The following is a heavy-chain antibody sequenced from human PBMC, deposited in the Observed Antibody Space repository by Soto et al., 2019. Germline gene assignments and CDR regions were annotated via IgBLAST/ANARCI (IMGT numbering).Heavy chain of an antibody. Sequence: QVQLVESGGGVVQPGRSLRLSCAASGFTFSSYGMHWVRQAPDKGLEWVAVIWYDGSNKYYADSVKVRFTISRDNSKNTLYLQMNSLRAEDTAVYYCASEYCSGGRCYYYGMDVWGQGTTVTVSS. J-gene: IGHJ6*02. D-gene: IGHD2-15*01. CDR3: ASEYCSGGRCYYYGMDV. V-gene: IGHV3-33*01. CDR1: GFTFSSYG. CDR2: IWYDGSNK.